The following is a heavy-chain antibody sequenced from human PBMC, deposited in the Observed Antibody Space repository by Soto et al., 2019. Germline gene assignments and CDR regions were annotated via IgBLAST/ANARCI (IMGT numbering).Heavy chain of an antibody. V-gene: IGHV3-23*01. D-gene: IGHD6-19*01. CDR3: ARDRDSSGWDPNFDY. CDR1: GFTFSSYA. Sequence: GGSLRLSCAASGFTFSSYAMSWVRQAPGKGLEWVSAISGSGGSTYYADSVKGRFTISRDNSKNTLYLQMNSLRSEDTAVYYCARDRDSSGWDPNFDYWGQGTLVTVSS. CDR2: ISGSGGST. J-gene: IGHJ4*02.